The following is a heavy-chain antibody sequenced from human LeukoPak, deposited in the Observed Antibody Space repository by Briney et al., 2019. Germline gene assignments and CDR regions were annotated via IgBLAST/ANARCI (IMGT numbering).Heavy chain of an antibody. V-gene: IGHV1-69*13. CDR2: IIPIFGTA. Sequence: ASVKVSCKASGGTFSSYAISWVRQAPGQGLEWMGGIIPIFGTANYAQKFQGRITLTADESTSTAYMELSSLRSEDTAVYYCARGTPSGYSSGWYYYFDYWGQGTLVTVSS. CDR3: ARGTPSGYSSGWYYYFDY. J-gene: IGHJ4*02. D-gene: IGHD6-19*01. CDR1: GGTFSSYA.